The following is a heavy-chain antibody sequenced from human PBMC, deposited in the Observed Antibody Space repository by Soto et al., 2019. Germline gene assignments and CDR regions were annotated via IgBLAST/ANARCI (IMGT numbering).Heavy chain of an antibody. D-gene: IGHD2-8*01. J-gene: IGHJ5*02. CDR1: GYTFTSYA. Sequence: GASVKVSCKASGYTFTSYAMHWVRQAPGQRLEWMGWINAGNGNTKYSQKFQGRVTITRDTSASTAYMELSSLRSEDTAVYYCARGDQNIVLMVYASNWFDPWGQGTLVTVSS. CDR2: INAGNGNT. V-gene: IGHV1-3*01. CDR3: ARGDQNIVLMVYASNWFDP.